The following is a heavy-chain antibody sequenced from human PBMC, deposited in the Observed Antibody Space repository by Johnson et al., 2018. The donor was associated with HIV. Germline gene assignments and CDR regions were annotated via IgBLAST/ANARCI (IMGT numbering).Heavy chain of an antibody. Sequence: QVQLVESGGGVVQPGGSLRLSCAASGFTFSNYGMHWVRQAPGKGLEWVAFIRYDGSKTYYVDSVKGRFTISRDNSKNTLYLQMNSLRAEDTAVYYCANLPTRRSYYTLGAFDIWGQGTMVTVSS. J-gene: IGHJ3*02. D-gene: IGHD1-26*01. CDR3: ANLPTRRSYYTLGAFDI. CDR1: GFTFSNYG. V-gene: IGHV3-30*02. CDR2: IRYDGSKT.